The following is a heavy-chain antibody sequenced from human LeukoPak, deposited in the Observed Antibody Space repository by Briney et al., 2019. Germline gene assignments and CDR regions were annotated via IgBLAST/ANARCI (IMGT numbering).Heavy chain of an antibody. V-gene: IGHV4-39*07. D-gene: IGHD2-21*02. CDR1: GGSISSSSYY. J-gene: IGHJ4*02. Sequence: PSETLSLTCTVSGGSISSSSYYWGWIRQPPGKGLEWIGSIYYSGSTYYNPSLKSRVTISVDTSKNQFSLKLSSVTAADTAVYYCARDTDPAHIVVVTAIFDYWGQGTLVTVSS. CDR2: IYYSGST. CDR3: ARDTDPAHIVVVTAIFDY.